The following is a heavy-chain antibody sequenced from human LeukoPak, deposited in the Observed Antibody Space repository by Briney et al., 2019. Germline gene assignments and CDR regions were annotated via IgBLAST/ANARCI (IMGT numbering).Heavy chain of an antibody. V-gene: IGHV4-39*07. CDR2: IYDRGTI. D-gene: IGHD3-3*01. Sequence: ASETLSLTCTVSGDSIDTSSYFWGWIRQPPGKGLEWMGGIYDRGTIYYNPSLKSRVTISVDTSKNQFSLKLSSVTAADTAVYYCARLLKDYDFWGYYYYMDVWGKGTTVTVSS. CDR1: GDSIDTSSYF. J-gene: IGHJ6*03. CDR3: ARLLKDYDFWGYYYYMDV.